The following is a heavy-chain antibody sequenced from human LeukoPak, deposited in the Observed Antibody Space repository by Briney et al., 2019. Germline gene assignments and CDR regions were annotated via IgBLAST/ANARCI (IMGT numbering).Heavy chain of an antibody. Sequence: SVNVSFKASAGTFSSYPISWVRQAPGQGLEWMGGIIPIFGTANYAQKFQGRVTITADKPTSTAYMELSSLRSEDTAVYYWARGDILTGYRYYFDYWGQGTLVTVSS. D-gene: IGHD3-9*01. J-gene: IGHJ4*02. CDR2: IIPIFGTA. CDR1: AGTFSSYP. V-gene: IGHV1-69*06. CDR3: ARGDILTGYRYYFDY.